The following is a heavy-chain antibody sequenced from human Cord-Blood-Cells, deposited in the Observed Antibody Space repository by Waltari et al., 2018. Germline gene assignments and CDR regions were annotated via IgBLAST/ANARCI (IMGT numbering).Heavy chain of an antibody. J-gene: IGHJ4*02. CDR3: AKDKGYGSGSYFDY. CDR2: ISGSGGST. CDR1: GFTFSSYA. V-gene: IGHV3-23*01. Sequence: EVQLLESGGGLVQPGGSLRLSCAASGFTFSSYAMSWVRQAPGKGLEWVSAISGSGGSTNYADAVKGRLTISRDNSKNTLYLQMNSLRAEDTAVYYCAKDKGYGSGSYFDYGGQGTLVTVSS. D-gene: IGHD3-10*01.